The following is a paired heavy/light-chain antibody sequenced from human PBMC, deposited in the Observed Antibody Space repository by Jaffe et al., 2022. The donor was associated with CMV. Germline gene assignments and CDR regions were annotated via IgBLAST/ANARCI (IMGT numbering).Heavy chain of an antibody. D-gene: IGHD3-16*01. CDR2: ISGFNGHT. CDR1: GYIFNNYG. CDR3: AVGRLAYDY. J-gene: IGHJ4*02. V-gene: IGHV1-18*01. Sequence: QVQLVQSGGELKKPGASVKVACETSGYIFNNYGISWVRHAPGQGLEWMGWISGFNGHTNYAQKFQGRLTLTMETSTTTGYMELKSLTSDDTAVYYCAVGRLAYDYWGQGTLVTVSS.
Light chain of an antibody. V-gene: IGKV2-28*01. J-gene: IGKJ2*01. Sequence: EIVMTQSPRSLPVTPGEPASISCRSNQSLLHRNGYHYLDWYLQKPGKSPQLLIYLGSNRASGVPDRISGSGSGTDFTLKISRVEAEDVGVYYCMQGLQTVRTFGQGTKMEIK. CDR1: QSLLHRNGYHY. CDR2: LGS. CDR3: MQGLQTVRT.